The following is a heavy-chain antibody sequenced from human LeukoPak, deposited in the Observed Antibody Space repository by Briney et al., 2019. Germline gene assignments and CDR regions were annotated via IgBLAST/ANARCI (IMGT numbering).Heavy chain of an antibody. CDR1: GYSFTNYD. J-gene: IGHJ4*02. D-gene: IGHD4-23*01. V-gene: IGHV1-8*02. CDR3: VSGGNFDY. Sequence: KVSCKASGYSFTNYDINWVRQAAGQGLEWLGWMNPNSGNTDYAHKFQGRITITRNTSISTAYMEMSSLRSEDTAVYYCVSGGNFDYWGQGTLVTVSS. CDR2: MNPNSGNT.